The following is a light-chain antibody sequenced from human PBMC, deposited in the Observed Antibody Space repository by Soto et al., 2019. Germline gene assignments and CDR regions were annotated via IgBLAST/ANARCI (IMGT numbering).Light chain of an antibody. CDR3: QVWDRSVVV. V-gene: IGLV3-1*01. CDR2: QDS. Sequence: SYELTQPPSVSVSPGPTASITCSGDKLGDKYACWYQQKPGQSPVLVIYQDSKRRTGIPERFSGSNSVNTATLTISGTQAMDEPVYYCQVWDRSVVVFGGGTKLTVL. CDR1: KLGDKY. J-gene: IGLJ2*01.